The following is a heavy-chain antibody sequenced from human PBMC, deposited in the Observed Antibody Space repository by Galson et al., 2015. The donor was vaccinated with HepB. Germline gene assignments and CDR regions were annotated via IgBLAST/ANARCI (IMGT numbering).Heavy chain of an antibody. V-gene: IGHV3-30*04. D-gene: IGHD2/OR15-2a*01. CDR3: TDFEVN. CDR1: GFTFSHFG. CDR2: ITYDGSGK. J-gene: IGHJ4*02. Sequence: SLRLSCAASGFTFSHFGMHWVRQAPGKGLEWVAVITYDGSGKYYADSVKGRFTSSRDNSKNTLYLQIDSLSAEDTAVYYCTDFEVNWGQGTLVTVSS.